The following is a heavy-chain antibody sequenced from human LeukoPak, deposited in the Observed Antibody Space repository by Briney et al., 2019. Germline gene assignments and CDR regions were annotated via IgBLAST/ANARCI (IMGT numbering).Heavy chain of an antibody. CDR3: ARAPGEGWFDP. D-gene: IGHD4-17*01. V-gene: IGHV3-7*01. CDR1: GFTFSSYW. J-gene: IGHJ5*02. Sequence: GGSLRLSCAASGFTFSSYWMSWVRQAPGKGLEWVASIKQDGGEKYYVDSVKGRFTISRDNAKNSLYLQMNSLRAEDTALYYCARAPGEGWFDPWGQGTLVTVSS. CDR2: IKQDGGEK.